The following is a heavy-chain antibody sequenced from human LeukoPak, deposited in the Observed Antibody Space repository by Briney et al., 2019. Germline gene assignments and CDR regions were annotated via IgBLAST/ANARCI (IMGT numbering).Heavy chain of an antibody. Sequence: SETLSLTCTVSGGSVSSGSYYWSWIRQPPGKGLEWIGYIYYSGSTNYNPSLKSRVTISVDTSKNQFSLKLSSVTAADTAVYYCARVILLWFGEPTGGVWFDPWGQGTLVTVSS. CDR3: ARVILLWFGEPTGGVWFDP. D-gene: IGHD3-10*01. J-gene: IGHJ5*02. CDR2: IYYSGST. V-gene: IGHV4-61*01. CDR1: GGSVSSGSYY.